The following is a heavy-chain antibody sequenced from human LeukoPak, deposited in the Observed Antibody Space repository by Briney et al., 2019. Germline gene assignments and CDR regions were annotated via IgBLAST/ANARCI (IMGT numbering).Heavy chain of an antibody. Sequence: SETLSLTCTVSGGSISSGGYYWSWIRQHPGKGLEWIGYIYYSGSTNYNPSLKSRVTISVDTSKNQFSLKLSSVTAADTAVYYCARGAAAGPKNYYYYYGMDVWGQGTTVTVSS. D-gene: IGHD6-13*01. J-gene: IGHJ6*02. CDR3: ARGAAAGPKNYYYYYGMDV. CDR2: IYYSGST. CDR1: GGSISSGGYY. V-gene: IGHV4-61*08.